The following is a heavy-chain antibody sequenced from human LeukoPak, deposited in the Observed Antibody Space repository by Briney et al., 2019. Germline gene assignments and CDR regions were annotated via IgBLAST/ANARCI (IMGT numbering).Heavy chain of an antibody. Sequence: ASVTVSCKASGYTFTSYGISWVRQVPGQGLEWMGWISAYNGNTNYAQKLQGRVTMTTNTSTSTAYMELWTMRSDATGVSCSARDRHAHREVFDLGGQGTLVTVSS. D-gene: IGHD3-10*01. CDR1: GYTFTSYG. J-gene: IGHJ4*02. CDR3: ARDRHAHREVFDL. V-gene: IGHV1-18*01. CDR2: ISAYNGNT.